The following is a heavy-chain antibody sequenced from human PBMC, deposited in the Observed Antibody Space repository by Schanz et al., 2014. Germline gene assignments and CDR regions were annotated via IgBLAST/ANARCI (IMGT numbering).Heavy chain of an antibody. D-gene: IGHD3-10*01. V-gene: IGHV3-23*04. CDR3: AKQHIVRGVIYLNWFDS. Sequence: EVQLVESGGGLVKPGGSLRLSCAASGFTFSSYAMSWVRQAPGKGLEWVSAISGSGGSTYYADSVKGRFTISRDNSKNTVHLQMNSLRAEDTAVYYWAKQHIVRGVIYLNWFDSWGQGAPSTVSS. CDR2: ISGSGGST. J-gene: IGHJ5*01. CDR1: GFTFSSYA.